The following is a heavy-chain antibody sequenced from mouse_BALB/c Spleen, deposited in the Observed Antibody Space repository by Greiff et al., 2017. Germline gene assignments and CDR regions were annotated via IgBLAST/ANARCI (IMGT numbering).Heavy chain of an antibody. CDR1: GFAFSSYD. CDR2: ISSGGGST. V-gene: IGHV5-12-1*01. CDR3: ARHITTVVATDY. D-gene: IGHD1-1*01. J-gene: IGHJ2*01. Sequence: EVHLVESGGGLVKPGGSLKLSCAASGFAFSSYDMSWVRQTPEKRLEWVAYISSGGGSTYYPDTVKGRFTISRDNAKNTLYLQMSSLKSEDTAMYYCARHITTVVATDYWGQGTTLTVSS.